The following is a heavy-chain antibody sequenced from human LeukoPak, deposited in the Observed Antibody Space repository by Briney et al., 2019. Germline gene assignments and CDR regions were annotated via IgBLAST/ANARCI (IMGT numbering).Heavy chain of an antibody. V-gene: IGHV4-59*01. CDR1: GGSLSNYY. CDR3: ARRYTTSTWSFDP. Sequence: SETLSLTCTVSGGSLSNYYWSWIRQPPGQGLEWIGYIYYSGSTNYNPSLKSRVTISVDTSKNQLSLKITTVPPSNPAVDYCARRYTTSTWSFDPWGQGTLVTVSS. J-gene: IGHJ5*02. CDR2: IYYSGST. D-gene: IGHD6-6*01.